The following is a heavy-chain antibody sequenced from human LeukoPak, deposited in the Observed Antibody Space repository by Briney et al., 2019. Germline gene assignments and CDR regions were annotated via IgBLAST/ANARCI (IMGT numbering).Heavy chain of an antibody. CDR3: AKRGLGSTSGAYFFDY. CDR2: IKQDGSEK. CDR1: GFTFNNYW. J-gene: IGHJ4*02. D-gene: IGHD2-2*01. Sequence: GGSLRLSCAVSGFTFNNYWMSWVRQAPGKGLQWVANIKQDGSEKFYVDSVKGRFTISRDNTKKSLYLQMNSLRAEDTAVYYCAKRGLGSTSGAYFFDYWGQGTLVTVSS. V-gene: IGHV3-7*03.